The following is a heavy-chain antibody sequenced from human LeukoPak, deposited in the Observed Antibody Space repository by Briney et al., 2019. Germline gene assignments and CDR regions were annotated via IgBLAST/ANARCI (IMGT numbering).Heavy chain of an antibody. CDR1: GFTVSSNY. CDR3: ARGYYYDSSGYGNYFDY. CDR2: IYSGGST. D-gene: IGHD3-22*01. V-gene: IGHV3-66*01. J-gene: IGHJ4*02. Sequence: GGSLRLSCAASGFTVSSNYMSWVRQAPGKGLEWVSVIYSGGSTYYADSVKGRFTISRDNSKNTLDLQMNSLRAEDTAVYYCARGYYYDSSGYGNYFDYWGQGTLVTVSS.